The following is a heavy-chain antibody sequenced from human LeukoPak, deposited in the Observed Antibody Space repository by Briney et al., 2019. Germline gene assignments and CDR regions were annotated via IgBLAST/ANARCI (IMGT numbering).Heavy chain of an antibody. V-gene: IGHV3-20*04. CDR1: GFSFDDYG. CDR2: INGKGGGT. D-gene: IGHD5-18*01. CDR3: ARHLSGVTGYTYGRGIDY. Sequence: PGGSLRLSCAAAGFSFDDYGMNWVRQVPGKGLEWVSGINGKGGGTGYADSVKGRFTVSRDNAKTSLYLQMISLRAEDTAVYYCARHLSGVTGYTYGRGIDYWGQGTLVTVSS. J-gene: IGHJ4*02.